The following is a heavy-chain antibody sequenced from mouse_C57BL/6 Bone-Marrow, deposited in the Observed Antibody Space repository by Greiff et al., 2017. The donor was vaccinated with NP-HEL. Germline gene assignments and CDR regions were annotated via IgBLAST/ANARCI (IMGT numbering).Heavy chain of an antibody. CDR2: ISNLAYSI. J-gene: IGHJ1*03. V-gene: IGHV5-15*04. D-gene: IGHD1-1*01. CDR1: GFTFSDYG. CDR3: ARRDYGSSQYFDV. Sequence: DVKLVESGGGLVQPGGSLKLSCAASGFTFSDYGMAWVRQAPRKGPEWVAFISNLAYSIYYADTVTGRFTISRENAKNTLYLEMSSLRSEDTAMYYCARRDYGSSQYFDVWGTGTTVTVSS.